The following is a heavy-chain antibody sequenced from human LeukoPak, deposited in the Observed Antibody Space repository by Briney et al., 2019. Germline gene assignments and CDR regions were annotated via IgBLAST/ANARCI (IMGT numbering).Heavy chain of an antibody. V-gene: IGHV3-15*01. D-gene: IGHD4-17*01. CDR3: AKDGGFYGENFDY. Sequence: GGSLRLSCAASGFTFSNAWMSWVRQAPGKGLEWVGRIKSKTDGGTTDYAAPVKGRFTISRDDSKNTLYLHMNSLRADDTAVFYCAKDGGFYGENFDYWGQGTLVTVSS. CDR1: GFTFSNAW. J-gene: IGHJ4*02. CDR2: IKSKTDGGTT.